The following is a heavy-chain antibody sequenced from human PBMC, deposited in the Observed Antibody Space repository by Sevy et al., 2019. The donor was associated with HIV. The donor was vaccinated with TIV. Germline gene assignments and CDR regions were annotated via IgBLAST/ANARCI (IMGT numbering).Heavy chain of an antibody. CDR3: ARDHVKDGDLGDYYYYAMDV. V-gene: IGHV3-11*01. D-gene: IGHD4-17*01. CDR1: GFTFSDYY. Sequence: GGSLRLSCAASGFTFSDYYMSWIRQAPGKGLEWVSYISGSDTTIYYADSVKGGFSISRDNAKNSLYLQMHSLRAEDTAVYYCARDHVKDGDLGDYYYYAMDVWGQGTTVTVSS. J-gene: IGHJ6*02. CDR2: ISGSDTTI.